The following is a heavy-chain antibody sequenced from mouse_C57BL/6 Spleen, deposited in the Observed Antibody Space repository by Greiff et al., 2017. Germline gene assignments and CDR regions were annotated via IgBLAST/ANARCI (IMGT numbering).Heavy chain of an antibody. CDR3: AREGGLRRAMDY. D-gene: IGHD2-2*01. V-gene: IGHV1-76*01. CDR1: GYTFTDYY. J-gene: IGHJ4*01. CDR2: IYPGSGNT. Sequence: VQLQQSGAELVRPGASVKLSCKASGYTFTDYYINWVKQRPGQGLEWIARIYPGSGNTYYNEKFKGKATLTAEKSSSTAYMQLSSLTSEDSAVCFCAREGGLRRAMDYWGQGTSVTVSS.